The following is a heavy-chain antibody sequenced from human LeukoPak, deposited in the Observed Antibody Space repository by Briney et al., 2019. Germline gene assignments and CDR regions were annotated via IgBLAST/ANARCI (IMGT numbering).Heavy chain of an antibody. CDR3: ARARSLWFGDHTNYYFDY. Sequence: SETLSLTCAVHGGSFSGYYWSWIRQPPGKGLEWIGEINRSGSTSYNPSLQSRVTISVDTSKNQFSLKLSSATAADTAVYYCARARSLWFGDHTNYYFDYWGQGTLVTVSS. D-gene: IGHD3-10*01. CDR2: INRSGST. CDR1: GGSFSGYY. V-gene: IGHV4-34*01. J-gene: IGHJ4*02.